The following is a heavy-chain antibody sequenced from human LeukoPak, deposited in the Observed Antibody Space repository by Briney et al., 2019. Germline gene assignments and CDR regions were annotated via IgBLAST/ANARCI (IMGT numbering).Heavy chain of an antibody. CDR3: ARMTTGHDF. J-gene: IGHJ4*02. Sequence: SETLSLACAVSGTSFSSYYWSWIRQPPGKGLEWIGEVNHSGYTNDNPSLKSRVTISVDTSKNQFSLRLRSVTAADTAVYFCARMTTGHDFWGQGTLVTVSS. CDR1: GTSFSSYY. CDR2: VNHSGYT. D-gene: IGHD4-17*01. V-gene: IGHV4-34*01.